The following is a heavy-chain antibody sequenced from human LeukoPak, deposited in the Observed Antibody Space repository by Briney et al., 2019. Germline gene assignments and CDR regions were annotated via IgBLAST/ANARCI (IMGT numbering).Heavy chain of an antibody. CDR3: ARLRPRIGAAGTFDY. D-gene: IGHD6-13*01. CDR1: GGSISSYY. J-gene: IGHJ4*02. V-gene: IGHV4-59*08. Sequence: KPSETLSLTCTVSGGSISSYYWSWIRQPPGKGLEWIGYIYYTGSTKYNASLKSRVSISVDTSKNQFSLKVSSVTAADTAVYYCARLRPRIGAAGTFDYWGQGTLVTVSS. CDR2: IYYTGST.